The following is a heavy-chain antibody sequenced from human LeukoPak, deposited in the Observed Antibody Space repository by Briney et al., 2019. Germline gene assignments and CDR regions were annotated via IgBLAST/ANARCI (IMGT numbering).Heavy chain of an antibody. CDR3: ARAYGDYDAFDI. J-gene: IGHJ3*02. V-gene: IGHV1-3*01. CDR2: INAGNGNT. Sequence: ASVKVSCKASGYTFTSYAMRWVRQAPGQRLEWMGWINAGNGNTKYSQKFQGRVTITRDTSASTAYMELSSLRSEDTAVYYCARAYGDYDAFDIWGQGTMVTVSS. CDR1: GYTFTSYA. D-gene: IGHD4-17*01.